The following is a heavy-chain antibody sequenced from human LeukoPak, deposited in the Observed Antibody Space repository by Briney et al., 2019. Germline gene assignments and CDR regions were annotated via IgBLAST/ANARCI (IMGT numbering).Heavy chain of an antibody. V-gene: IGHV1-24*01. J-gene: IGHJ4*02. D-gene: IGHD5-18*01. CDR3: ATGISTAMVERDY. Sequence: ATVKVSCKVSGYTRTELSMHWVRQAPGKGLEWMGGFDPEDGETIYAQKFQGRVTMTEDTSTDTAYMELSSLRSEDTAVYYCATGISTAMVERDYWGQGTLVTVSS. CDR2: FDPEDGET. CDR1: GYTRTELS.